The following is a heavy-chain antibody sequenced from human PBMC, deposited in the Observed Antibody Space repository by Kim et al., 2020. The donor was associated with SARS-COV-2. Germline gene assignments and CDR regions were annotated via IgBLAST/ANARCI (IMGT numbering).Heavy chain of an antibody. CDR1: GGSFSGYY. J-gene: IGHJ6*02. Sequence: SETLSLTCAVYGGSFSGYYWSWIRQPPGKGLEWIGEINHSGSINYNPSLKSRVTISVDTSKNQFSLKLSSVTAADTAVYYCARGRKWGWYYYYYGLDVWGQGTTVTVSS. D-gene: IGHD6-19*01. CDR3: ARGRKWGWYYYYYGLDV. V-gene: IGHV4-34*01. CDR2: INHSGSI.